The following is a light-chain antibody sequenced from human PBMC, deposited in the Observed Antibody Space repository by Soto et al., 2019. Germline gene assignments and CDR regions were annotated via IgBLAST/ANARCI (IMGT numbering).Light chain of an antibody. J-gene: IGLJ2*01. CDR2: DFT. CDR1: SSDVGGYNP. V-gene: IGLV2-14*01. Sequence: QSALTQPASVSGAPGQSITISCTGTSSDVGGYNPVSWYQQYPGKAPKLIIYDFTGRPSGVSNRFSGSKSGNMAALTISGLQAEDEAHYYCSSFRSTSTLVVFGAGTKLTVL. CDR3: SSFRSTSTLVV.